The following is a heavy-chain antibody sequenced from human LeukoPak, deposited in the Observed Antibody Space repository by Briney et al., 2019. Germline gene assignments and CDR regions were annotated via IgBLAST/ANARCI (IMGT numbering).Heavy chain of an antibody. CDR1: GYSISSGYY. J-gene: IGHJ4*02. V-gene: IGHV4-38-2*02. CDR3: ARDLGDGYNYFDY. D-gene: IGHD5-24*01. Sequence: PSETLSLTCTVSGYSISSGYYWGWIRQPPGKGLEWIGSIYHSGSTYYNPSLKSRATISVDTSKNQFSLKLSSVTAADTAVYYCARDLGDGYNYFDYWGQGTLVTVSS. CDR2: IYHSGST.